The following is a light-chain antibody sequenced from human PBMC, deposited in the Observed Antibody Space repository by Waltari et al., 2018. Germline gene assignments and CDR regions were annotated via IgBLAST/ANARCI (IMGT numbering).Light chain of an antibody. CDR1: QSIGRY. CDR3: QNHERLPAT. V-gene: IGKV3-20*01. J-gene: IGKJ1*01. Sequence: EVVLTQSPGTLSLSPGETATPSCRASQSIGRYLVWYQQKSGQAPRLLLYGASTRATGIPDRFSGSGSGTDFSLTISRLEAEDFAVYYCQNHERLPATFGQGTKVEIK. CDR2: GAS.